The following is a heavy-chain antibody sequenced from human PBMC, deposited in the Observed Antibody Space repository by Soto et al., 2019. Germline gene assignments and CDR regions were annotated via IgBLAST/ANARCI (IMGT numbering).Heavy chain of an antibody. CDR3: ARHRTGIYYYYYYMDV. V-gene: IGHV4-39*01. CDR2: IYYSGST. D-gene: IGHD2-8*02. J-gene: IGHJ6*03. Sequence: SETLSLTCTVSGGSISSSSYYWGWIRQPPGKGLEWIGSIYYSGSTYYNPSLKSRVTISVDTSKNQFSLKLSSVTAADTAVYYCARHRTGIYYYYYYMDVWGKGTTVTVSS. CDR1: GGSISSSSYY.